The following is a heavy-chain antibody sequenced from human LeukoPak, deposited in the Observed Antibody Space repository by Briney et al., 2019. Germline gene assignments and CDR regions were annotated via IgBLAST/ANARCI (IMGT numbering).Heavy chain of an antibody. Sequence: ASVRVSCKASGYTFTHHGITWVRQAPGQGLEWMGWISVYNGDTHYAQNFQGRVTLTTDTSTSTAYMELRSLRSDDTAVYYCARDPTNTSGRYAYFDYWGQGTLVTVSS. J-gene: IGHJ4*02. CDR2: ISVYNGDT. D-gene: IGHD6-19*01. CDR1: GYTFTHHG. V-gene: IGHV1-18*01. CDR3: ARDPTNTSGRYAYFDY.